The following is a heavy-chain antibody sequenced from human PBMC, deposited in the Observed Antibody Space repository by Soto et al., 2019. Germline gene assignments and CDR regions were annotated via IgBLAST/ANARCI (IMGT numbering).Heavy chain of an antibody. CDR3: ASSVYDYGDYGDAFDI. CDR1: GYTFTSYY. CDR2: IDPSGGST. V-gene: IGHV1-46*01. Sequence: ASVKVSCKASGYTFTSYYMHWVRQAPGQGLEWMGIIDPSGGSTSYAQKFQGRVTMTRDTSTSTVYMELSSLRSEDTAVYYRASSVYDYGDYGDAFDIWGQGTMVTVSS. J-gene: IGHJ3*02. D-gene: IGHD4-17*01.